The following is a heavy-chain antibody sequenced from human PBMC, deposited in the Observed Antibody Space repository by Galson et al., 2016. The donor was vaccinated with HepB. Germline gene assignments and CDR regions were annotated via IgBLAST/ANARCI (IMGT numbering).Heavy chain of an antibody. Sequence: SLRLSCAASGFTFHDAWMSWVRQAPGKGLEWVGRVKSGNYGAATDYAAPVKGRFIISRDDSTNTVYLHMKSLKTEDTAVYHCTVLSKAAPRPTSIDYWGRGTLVTVSS. CDR3: TVLSKAAPRPTSIDY. CDR1: GFTFHDAW. J-gene: IGHJ4*02. D-gene: IGHD6-13*01. CDR2: VKSGNYGAAT. V-gene: IGHV3-15*01.